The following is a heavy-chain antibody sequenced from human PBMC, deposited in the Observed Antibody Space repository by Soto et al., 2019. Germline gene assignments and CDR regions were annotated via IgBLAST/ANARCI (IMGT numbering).Heavy chain of an antibody. V-gene: IGHV1-46*01. CDR3: AKVTPRGPIAVAGPLGS. J-gene: IGHJ4*02. CDR1: GSITNHH. CDR2: FNPSGLST. D-gene: IGHD6-19*01. Sequence: QVHLVQSGAEVKKPGASVNVSCQASGSITNHHMHWVRQAPGQGLEWMGIFNPSGLSTTYAQKCQVRVTITRDTSTSTVYMELSSLTSEDTAVYFCAKVTPRGPIAVAGPLGSLGQGTLVIFSA.